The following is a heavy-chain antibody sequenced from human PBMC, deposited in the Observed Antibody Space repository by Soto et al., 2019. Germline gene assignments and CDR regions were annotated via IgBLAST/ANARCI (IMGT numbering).Heavy chain of an antibody. CDR1: GYTFTSYY. D-gene: IGHD3-3*01. V-gene: IGHV1-46*01. Sequence: ASVKVFCKASGYTFTSYYMHWVRQAPGQGLEWMGIINPTGGSTTYAQKFQGRVTMTRDTPTSTVYMELSSLRFEDTAVYYCARDGDFWRWDYWGQGTQVTVSS. J-gene: IGHJ4*02. CDR3: ARDGDFWRWDY. CDR2: INPTGGST.